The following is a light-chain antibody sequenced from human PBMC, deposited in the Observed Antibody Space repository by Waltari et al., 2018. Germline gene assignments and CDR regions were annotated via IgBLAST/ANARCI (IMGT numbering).Light chain of an antibody. CDR2: DKN. V-gene: IGLV3-19*01. J-gene: IGLJ2*01. CDR3: HSRDASGVGGT. Sequence: TQDPAVSVAVGQTVRITCQGDSLRSYYASWYRQRPGQAPILVMYDKNNRPSGVPDLFAGSSSDNTASLTITGAQAEDEAYYYCHSRDASGVGGTFGGGTKLTVL. CDR1: SLRSYY.